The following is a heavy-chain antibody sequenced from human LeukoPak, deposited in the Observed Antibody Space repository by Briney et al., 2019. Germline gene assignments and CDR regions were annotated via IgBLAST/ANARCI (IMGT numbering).Heavy chain of an antibody. CDR3: AREGVPAARFYYYYYMDV. V-gene: IGHV4-4*07. J-gene: IGHJ6*03. CDR1: GGSISSYY. D-gene: IGHD2-2*01. CDR2: IYTSGST. Sequence: SETLSLTCTVSGGSISSYYWSWIRQPAGKGLEWIERIYTSGSTNYNPSLKSRVTMSVDTSKNQFSLKLSSVTAADTAVYYCAREGVPAARFYYYYYMDVWGKGTTVTVSS.